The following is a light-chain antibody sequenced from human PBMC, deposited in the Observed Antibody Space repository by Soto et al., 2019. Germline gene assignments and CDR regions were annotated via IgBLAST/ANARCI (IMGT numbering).Light chain of an antibody. CDR2: DGS. V-gene: IGKV3-11*01. CDR3: QQRNNWPWT. J-gene: IGKJ1*01. Sequence: ENVLTQSPVTLSLSPGERATLSCRASQSISVYLAWYQQKPGQAPRLLIYDGSNRATGIPARFSGSGSGTDFTLTISSLEPEDFAVCYCQQRNNWPWTFGQGTKVEIK. CDR1: QSISVY.